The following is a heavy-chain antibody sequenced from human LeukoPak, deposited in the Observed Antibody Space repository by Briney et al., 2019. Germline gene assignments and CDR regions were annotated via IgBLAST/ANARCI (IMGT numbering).Heavy chain of an antibody. CDR3: ARGRGDYDFGIY. Sequence: SQTLSLTCTVSGGSISSGGYYSSWIRQPPGTGLEWIGEINHSGSTNYNPSLKSRVTISVDTSKNQFSLKLSSVTAADTAVYYCARGRGDYDFGIYWGQGTLVTVSS. CDR2: INHSGST. J-gene: IGHJ4*02. CDR1: GGSISSGGYY. V-gene: IGHV4-30-2*01. D-gene: IGHD4-17*01.